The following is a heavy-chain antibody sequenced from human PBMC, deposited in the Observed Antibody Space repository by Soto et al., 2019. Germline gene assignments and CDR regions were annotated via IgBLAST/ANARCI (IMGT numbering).Heavy chain of an antibody. CDR3: ARAGYCSGGSCYFLRYHYYYMDV. Sequence: SETLSLTCTVAGGSISSYYWSWIRQLPGKGLEWIGYIYYSGSTNYNPSLKSRVTISVDTSKNQFSLKLSSVTAADTAVYYCARAGYCSGGSCYFLRYHYYYMDVWGKGTTVTVSS. CDR2: IYYSGST. D-gene: IGHD2-15*01. J-gene: IGHJ6*03. V-gene: IGHV4-59*01. CDR1: GGSISSYY.